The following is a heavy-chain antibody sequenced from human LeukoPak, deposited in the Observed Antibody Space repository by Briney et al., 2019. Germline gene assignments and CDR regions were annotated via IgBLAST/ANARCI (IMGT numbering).Heavy chain of an antibody. Sequence: GGSLRLSCAASGFTFSSYWMSWVRQAPGKGLEWVANIKQDGSEKYYVDSVKGRFTISRDNAKNSLYLQMNSLRAEDTAVYYCARGDYYDSSGYHDYWGQGTLVTVSS. D-gene: IGHD3-22*01. CDR3: ARGDYYDSSGYHDY. J-gene: IGHJ4*02. CDR1: GFTFSSYW. CDR2: IKQDGSEK. V-gene: IGHV3-7*01.